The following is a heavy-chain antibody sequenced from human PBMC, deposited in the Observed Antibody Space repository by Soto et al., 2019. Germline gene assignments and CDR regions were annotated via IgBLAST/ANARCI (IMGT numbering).Heavy chain of an antibody. Sequence: SETLSLTCTVSGGSISSSSYYWGWIRQPPGKGLEWIGSIYYSGSTYYNPSLKSRVTISVDTSKNQFSLKLSSVTAADTAVYYCARHLTTVTTGGPAYFDYWGQGTLVTVSS. D-gene: IGHD4-4*01. CDR3: ARHLTTVTTGGPAYFDY. J-gene: IGHJ4*02. CDR1: GGSISSSSYY. V-gene: IGHV4-39*01. CDR2: IYYSGST.